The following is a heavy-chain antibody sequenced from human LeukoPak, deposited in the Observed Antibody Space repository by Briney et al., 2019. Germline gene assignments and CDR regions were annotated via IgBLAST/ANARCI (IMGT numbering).Heavy chain of an antibody. CDR1: GFTFSSYA. Sequence: AGGSLRLSCAASGFTFSSYAMHWVRQAPGKGLEWVSLIYSDGNTYYADSVKGRFTISRDNSKNTLYLQMNSLRAEDTAVYYCARDYPSFDYWGQGTLVTVSS. CDR2: IYSDGNT. J-gene: IGHJ4*02. D-gene: IGHD3-16*02. CDR3: ARDYPSFDY. V-gene: IGHV3-53*01.